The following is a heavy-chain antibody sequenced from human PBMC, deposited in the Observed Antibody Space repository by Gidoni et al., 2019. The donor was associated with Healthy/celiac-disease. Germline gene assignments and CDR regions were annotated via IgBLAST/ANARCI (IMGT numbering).Heavy chain of an antibody. D-gene: IGHD3-10*01. J-gene: IGHJ5*02. CDR2: IYYSGST. Sequence: QLQLQESGPGLVKPSETLSLTCTVSGGSISSRSYYWGWIRQPPGKGLEWIGSIYYSGSTYYNPSLKSRVTISVDTSKNQFSLKLSSVTAADTAVYYCARHLYYYGSGSRYRGPNWFDPWGQGTLVTVSS. CDR1: GGSISSRSYY. CDR3: ARHLYYYGSGSRYRGPNWFDP. V-gene: IGHV4-39*01.